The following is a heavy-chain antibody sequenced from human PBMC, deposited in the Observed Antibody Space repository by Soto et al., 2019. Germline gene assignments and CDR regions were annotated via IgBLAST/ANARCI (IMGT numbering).Heavy chain of an antibody. Sequence: GGSLRLSCAASGFTFDDYAMHWVRQAPGKGLEWVSGISWNSGSIGYADSVKGRFTISRDNAKNSLYLQMNSLRAEDTALYYCAKDISPGEYCSGGSCYDAFDIWGQGTMVTVSS. D-gene: IGHD2-15*01. CDR2: ISWNSGSI. CDR3: AKDISPGEYCSGGSCYDAFDI. CDR1: GFTFDDYA. V-gene: IGHV3-9*01. J-gene: IGHJ3*02.